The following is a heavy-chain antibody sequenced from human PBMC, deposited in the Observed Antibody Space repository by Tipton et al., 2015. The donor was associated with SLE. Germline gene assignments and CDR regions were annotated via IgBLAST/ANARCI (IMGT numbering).Heavy chain of an antibody. J-gene: IGHJ3*02. CDR2: INAGNGNT. Sequence: QLVQSGAEVKKPGASVKVSCKASGYTFTSYAMHWVRQAPGQRLEWMGWINAGNGNTKYSQKFQGRVTITRDTSASTAYMELSSLRSEDTAVYYCARFRWGANAFDIWGQGTMVTVSS. V-gene: IGHV1-3*01. CDR3: ARFRWGANAFDI. D-gene: IGHD7-27*01. CDR1: GYTFTSYA.